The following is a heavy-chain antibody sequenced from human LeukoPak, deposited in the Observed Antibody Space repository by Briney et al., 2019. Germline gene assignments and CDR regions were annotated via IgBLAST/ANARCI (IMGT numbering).Heavy chain of an antibody. CDR2: INPNSGGT. J-gene: IGHJ6*03. CDR1: GYTFTGYY. D-gene: IGHD3-10*01. Sequence: GASVKVSCKASGYTFTGYYMHCVRQAPGQGLEWMGWINPNSGGTNYAQKFQGRVTMTRDTSISTAYMELSSLRSEDTAVYYCARVGSGYYYYMDVWGKGTTVTVS. V-gene: IGHV1-2*02. CDR3: ARVGSGYYYYMDV.